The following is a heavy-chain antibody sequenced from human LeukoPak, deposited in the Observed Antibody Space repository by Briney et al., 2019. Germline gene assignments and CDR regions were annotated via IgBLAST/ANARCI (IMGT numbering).Heavy chain of an antibody. D-gene: IGHD5-24*01. CDR2: INHSGST. CDR1: GGSFSGYY. CDR3: ARGRIDGYNP. J-gene: IGHJ5*02. V-gene: IGHV4-34*01. Sequence: SETLSLTCAVYGGSFSGYYWSWIRRPPGKGLEWIGEINHSGSTNYNPSLKSRVTISVDTSKNQFSLKLSSVTAADTAVYYCARGRIDGYNPWGQGTLVTVSS.